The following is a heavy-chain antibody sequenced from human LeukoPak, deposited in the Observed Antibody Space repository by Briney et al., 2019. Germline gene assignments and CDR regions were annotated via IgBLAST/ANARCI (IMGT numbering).Heavy chain of an antibody. CDR2: INHSGST. Sequence: PGGSLRLSCAASGFTFDDYGMSWVRQAPGKGLEWIGEINHSGSTNYNPSLKSRVTISVDTSKNQFSLKLSSVTAADTAVYHCAREANYDFWSLTPTDAFDIWGQGTMVTVSS. V-gene: IGHV4-34*01. CDR1: GFTFDDYG. CDR3: AREANYDFWSLTPTDAFDI. D-gene: IGHD3-3*01. J-gene: IGHJ3*02.